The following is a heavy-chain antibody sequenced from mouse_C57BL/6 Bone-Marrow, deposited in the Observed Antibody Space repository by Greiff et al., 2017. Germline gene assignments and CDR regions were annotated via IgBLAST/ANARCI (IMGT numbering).Heavy chain of an antibody. Sequence: VQLQQPGAELVRPGASVKLSCTASGFNIKDDYMHWVKQRPEQGLEWIGWIDPENGDTEYASKFQGKATITADTSSNTAYLQLSSLTSEDTAVYYCTTYYFFDYWGQGTTLTVSS. V-gene: IGHV14-4*01. D-gene: IGHD1-1*01. CDR2: IDPENGDT. CDR3: TTYYFFDY. CDR1: GFNIKDDY. J-gene: IGHJ2*01.